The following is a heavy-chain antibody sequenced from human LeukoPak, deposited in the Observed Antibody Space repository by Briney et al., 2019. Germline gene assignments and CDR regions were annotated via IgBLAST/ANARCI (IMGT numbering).Heavy chain of an antibody. J-gene: IGHJ4*02. V-gene: IGHV3-21*01. Sequence: PGGSLRLSCAASGFTFSDYSLSWVRQAPGKGLEWVSSISSSRNYKYYPDSVKGRFTISTNNAKHSLDLQMNSLRVEDTALYYCARGSSGAGYYFDYWGLGTLVTVSS. CDR1: GFTFSDYS. CDR2: ISSSRNYK. CDR3: ARGSSGAGYYFDY. D-gene: IGHD3-22*01.